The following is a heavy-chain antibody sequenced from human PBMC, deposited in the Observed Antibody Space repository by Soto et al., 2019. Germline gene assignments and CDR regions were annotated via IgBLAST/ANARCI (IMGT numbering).Heavy chain of an antibody. CDR2: VYNSGST. V-gene: IGHV4-59*01. D-gene: IGHD6-13*01. CDR3: ARYRREAVAGYTLDN. Sequence: SETLSLTCTVSGGSISSNYWTWIRQPPGKGLEWIGYVYNSGSTNYNPSLKSRVTIPEDTSKSQFSLKVNSMTAADTVVYYCARYRREAVAGYTLDNWGQGILVTVSS. J-gene: IGHJ4*02. CDR1: GGSISSNY.